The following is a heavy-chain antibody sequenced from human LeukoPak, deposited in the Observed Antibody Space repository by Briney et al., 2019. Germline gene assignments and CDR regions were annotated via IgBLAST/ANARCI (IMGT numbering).Heavy chain of an antibody. CDR1: GFTFSSYG. D-gene: IGHD3-9*01. J-gene: IGHJ4*02. Sequence: GRSLRLSCAASGFTFSSYGMHWVRQAPGKGLEWVAVISYDGSNKYYADSVKGRFTMSRDNAKNSLYLQMNSLRAEDTAVYYCARATTYDILTGYFDYWGQGTLVTVSS. V-gene: IGHV3-30*03. CDR3: ARATTYDILTGYFDY. CDR2: ISYDGSNK.